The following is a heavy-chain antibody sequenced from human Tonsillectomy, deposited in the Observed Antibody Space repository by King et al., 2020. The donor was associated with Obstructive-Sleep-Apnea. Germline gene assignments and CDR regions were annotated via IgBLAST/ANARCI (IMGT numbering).Heavy chain of an antibody. Sequence: QLQESGPGLVKPSETLSLTCTVSGGSISSSSYYWGWIRQPPGKGLEWIGSIYYSGSTYYNPSLKSRVTISVDTSKNQFSLKLSSVTAADTAVDYGARDLADYGSGSYYLTFHFDYWGQGTLVTVSS. CDR3: ARDLADYGSGSYYLTFHFDY. CDR2: IYYSGST. J-gene: IGHJ4*02. V-gene: IGHV4-39*07. CDR1: GGSISSSSYY. D-gene: IGHD3-10*01.